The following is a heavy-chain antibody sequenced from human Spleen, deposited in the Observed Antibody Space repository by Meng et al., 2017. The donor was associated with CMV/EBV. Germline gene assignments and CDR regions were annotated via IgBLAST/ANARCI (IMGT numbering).Heavy chain of an antibody. D-gene: IGHD2-2*01. CDR1: GFTFSGSA. CDR3: TRQGVLGYCSSTSCRVDV. V-gene: IGHV3-73*01. Sequence: GESLKISCAASGFTFSGSAMHWVRQASGKGLEWVGRIRSKANSYATAYAASVKGRFTISRDDSKNTAYLQMNSLKTEDTAVYYCTRQGVLGYCSSTSCRVDVRGQGTTVTVSS. CDR2: IRSKANSYAT. J-gene: IGHJ6*02.